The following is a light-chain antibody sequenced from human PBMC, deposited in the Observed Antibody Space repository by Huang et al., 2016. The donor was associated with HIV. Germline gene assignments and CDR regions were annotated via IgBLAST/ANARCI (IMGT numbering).Light chain of an antibody. V-gene: IGKV3-15*01. CDR1: QSVSTN. CDR2: GAS. Sequence: EIVMTQSPATLSVSPGERATLSCRASQSVSTNLAWYQQKPGQAPRHLIHGASTRVTGIPARFSGSGSGTEFTLTISSLQSEDFAVYYCQQYNNWPQTFGQGTKVDNK. J-gene: IGKJ1*01. CDR3: QQYNNWPQT.